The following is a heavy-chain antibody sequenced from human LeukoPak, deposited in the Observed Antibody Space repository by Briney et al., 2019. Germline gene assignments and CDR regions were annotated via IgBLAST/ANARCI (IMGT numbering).Heavy chain of an antibody. V-gene: IGHV1-18*01. CDR1: GYTFTSYG. CDR2: ISAYNGNT. J-gene: IGHJ4*02. CDR3: TRAAKGYSSSWYFDY. Sequence: ASVKVSCKASGYTFTSYGISWVRQAPGQGLEWMGWISAYNGNTNYAQKLQGRVTMTTDTSTSTAYMELRSLRPDDTAVYYCTRAAKGYSSSWYFDYCGQGTLVTVSS. D-gene: IGHD6-13*01.